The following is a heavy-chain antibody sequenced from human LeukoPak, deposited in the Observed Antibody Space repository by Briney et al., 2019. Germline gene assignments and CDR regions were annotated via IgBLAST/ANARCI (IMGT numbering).Heavy chain of an antibody. Sequence: GGSLRLSCAASGFTFSSSWMHWVRQAPGKGLEWVSSISSSSSYIYYADSVKGRFTISRDNAKNSLYLQMNSLRAEDTAVYYCARELGIAAAGTPDYWGQGTLVTVSS. CDR2: ISSSSSYI. CDR3: ARELGIAAAGTPDY. J-gene: IGHJ4*02. D-gene: IGHD6-13*01. CDR1: GFTFSSSW. V-gene: IGHV3-21*01.